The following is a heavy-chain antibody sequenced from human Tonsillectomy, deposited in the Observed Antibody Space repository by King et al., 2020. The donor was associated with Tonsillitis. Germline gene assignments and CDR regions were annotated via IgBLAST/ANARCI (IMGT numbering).Heavy chain of an antibody. CDR2: ISGYTGNT. Sequence: QLVQSGAEVKKPGASVKVSCKASGYTFTSYGISWVRQAPGRGLEWMGWISGYTGNTNYAQKFQGRVTMTTDTSTSTAYMDLRSLRSDETAVYYCARAQGNSLENYYYYGMDVWGQGTTVTVSS. D-gene: IGHD5-18*01. CDR1: GYTFTSYG. V-gene: IGHV1-18*04. J-gene: IGHJ6*02. CDR3: ARAQGNSLENYYYYGMDV.